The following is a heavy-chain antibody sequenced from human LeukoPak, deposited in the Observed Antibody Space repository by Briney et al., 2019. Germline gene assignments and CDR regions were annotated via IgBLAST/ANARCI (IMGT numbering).Heavy chain of an antibody. CDR2: IYYSGST. V-gene: IGHV4-59*08. D-gene: IGHD4-23*01. Sequence: SETLSLTCTVSGGSISSYYWSWIRQRPGKGLEWIGYIYYSGSTNYNPSLKSRVTITVDTSKNQFSLKLSSVTAADTAVYYCARLANDYGGNTSPPVLDYWGQGTLVTVSS. CDR1: GGSISSYY. CDR3: ARLANDYGGNTSPPVLDY. J-gene: IGHJ4*02.